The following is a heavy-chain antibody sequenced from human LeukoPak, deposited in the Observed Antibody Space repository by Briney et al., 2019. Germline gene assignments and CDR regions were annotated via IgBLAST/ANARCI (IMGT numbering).Heavy chain of an antibody. D-gene: IGHD3-22*01. V-gene: IGHV1-46*01. J-gene: IGHJ4*02. CDR1: GYTFTSYY. CDR2: INPSGGST. CDR3: ARDRDYYDSSGYHFDY. Sequence: ASVKVSCKASGYTFTSYYMHWVRQAPGQGLEWMGIINPSGGSTSYAQKFQGRVTTTRDTSTSTVYMELSSLRSEDTAVYYCARDRDYYDSSGYHFDYWGQGTLVTVSS.